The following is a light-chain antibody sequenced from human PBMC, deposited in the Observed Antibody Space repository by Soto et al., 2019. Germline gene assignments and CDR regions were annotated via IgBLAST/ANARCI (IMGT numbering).Light chain of an antibody. CDR3: QQYENSVLYT. CDR2: DVS. Sequence: EIVLTQSPGTLSLSPGERATLSCRASQSVRSSSFAWYQQKPGQAPRLLIYDVSVRATGIPDGCSGSGSGTDFTLTINRLEPDELAVYYCQQYENSVLYTFGQGTKLEIK. J-gene: IGKJ2*01. V-gene: IGKV3-20*01. CDR1: QSVRSSS.